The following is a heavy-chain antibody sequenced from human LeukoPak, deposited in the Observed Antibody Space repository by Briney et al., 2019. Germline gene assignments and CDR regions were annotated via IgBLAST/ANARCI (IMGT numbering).Heavy chain of an antibody. D-gene: IGHD6-13*01. J-gene: IGHJ5*02. CDR2: IYHSGSI. Sequence: SETLSLTCSVSGYAISSGYFWGWLRQPPGKGLEWIGTIYHSGSIYYNPSLKSRVTISVDTSKNQFSLKLNSVTAADTAVYYCARGYSSSWYFNWFDPWGQGTLVTVSS. CDR1: GYAISSGYF. V-gene: IGHV4-38-2*02. CDR3: ARGYSSSWYFNWFDP.